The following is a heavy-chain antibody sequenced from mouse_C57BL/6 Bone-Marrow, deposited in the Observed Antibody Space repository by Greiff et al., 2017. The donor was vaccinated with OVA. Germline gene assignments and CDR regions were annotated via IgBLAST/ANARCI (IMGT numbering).Heavy chain of an antibody. CDR3: AITQYFDV. J-gene: IGHJ1*03. D-gene: IGHD1-3*01. Sequence: QVQLKESGAELARPGASVTLSCKASGYTLTSYGISWVKQRPGQGLEWIGEIYPRSGNTYYHEKFKGKATLTADKSSSTAYMELRSLTSEDTAVYFCAITQYFDVWGTGTTVTVSA. V-gene: IGHV1-81*01. CDR2: IYPRSGNT. CDR1: GYTLTSYG.